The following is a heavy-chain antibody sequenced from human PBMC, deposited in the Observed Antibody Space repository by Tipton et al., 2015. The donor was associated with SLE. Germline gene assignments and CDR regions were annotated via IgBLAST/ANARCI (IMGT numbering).Heavy chain of an antibody. J-gene: IGHJ3*01. D-gene: IGHD4-17*01. CDR1: GFTFSLYA. CDR3: ARGDYSSAFDV. V-gene: IGHV3-23*01. CDR2: ISGSGGSI. Sequence: SLRLSCEGSGFTFSLYAMTWVRQAPGKGLEWVSVISGSGGSIDDADSVKGRFTVSRDNSKNILFLQMNSLRVDDTAVYFCARGDYSSAFDVWGQGTMVIVSS.